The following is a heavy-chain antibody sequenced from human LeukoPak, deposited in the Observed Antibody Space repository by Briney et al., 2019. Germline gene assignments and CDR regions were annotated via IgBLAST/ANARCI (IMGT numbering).Heavy chain of an antibody. V-gene: IGHV3-53*01. Sequence: GGSLRLSCAASGFTVSSNYMSWVRQAPGKGLEWVSVIYSGGSTYYADSVKGRFTISRDNSKNTLYLQMNSLRAEDTAVYYCAKDLPGIAAAGTRGFDYWGQGTLVTVSS. CDR3: AKDLPGIAAAGTRGFDY. J-gene: IGHJ4*02. CDR2: IYSGGST. CDR1: GFTVSSNY. D-gene: IGHD6-13*01.